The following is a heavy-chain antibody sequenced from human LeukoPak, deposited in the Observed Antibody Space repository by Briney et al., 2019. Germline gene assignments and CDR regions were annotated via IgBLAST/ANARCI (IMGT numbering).Heavy chain of an antibody. V-gene: IGHV3-11*04. Sequence: GGSLRLSCAVSGFTFSDYYMSWIRQAPGKGLEWVSYISRTGNTIYYADSLKGRFTISRDNAKNSLYLEMSSLRGEDTALYYCARDTSPRIAAIYYDAFDIWGQGTMVTVSS. CDR2: ISRTGNTI. CDR1: GFTFSDYY. J-gene: IGHJ3*02. D-gene: IGHD6-13*01. CDR3: ARDTSPRIAAIYYDAFDI.